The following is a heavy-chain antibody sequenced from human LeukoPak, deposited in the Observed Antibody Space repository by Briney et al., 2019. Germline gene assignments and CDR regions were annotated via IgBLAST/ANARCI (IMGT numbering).Heavy chain of an antibody. CDR3: AKDMWSLDAFDI. V-gene: IGHV3-9*01. CDR2: ISWNSGSI. D-gene: IGHD3-3*01. J-gene: IGHJ3*02. CDR1: GFTFDDYA. Sequence: SLRLSCAASGFTFDDYAMHWVRQAPGKGLEWVSGISWNSGSIGYADSVKGRFTISRDNAKNSLYLQMNSLRAEDTALYYCAKDMWSLDAFDIWGQGTMVTVSS.